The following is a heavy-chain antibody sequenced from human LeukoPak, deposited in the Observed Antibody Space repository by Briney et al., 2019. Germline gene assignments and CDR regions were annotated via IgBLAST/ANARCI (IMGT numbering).Heavy chain of an antibody. D-gene: IGHD3-16*02. CDR2: ISSGSSYI. J-gene: IGHJ4*02. Sequence: PGGSLRLSCAATGFTFSSYSMTWVRQAPGKGLEWVSSISSGSSYIYYAYSVKGLFTISRDNAKNSLFLQMDRLRAEDTAVHFCAKRGVVVRVFLVGFHREAYYFDSWGQGAQVTVSS. CDR3: AKRGVVVRVFLVGFHREAYYFDS. V-gene: IGHV3-21*04. CDR1: GFTFSSYS.